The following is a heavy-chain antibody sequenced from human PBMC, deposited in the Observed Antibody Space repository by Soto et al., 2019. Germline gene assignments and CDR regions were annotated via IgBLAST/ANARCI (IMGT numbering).Heavy chain of an antibody. CDR2: ISGSGGGT. D-gene: IGHD4-4*01. CDR3: AKPHREGYSTAFFHH. J-gene: IGHJ4*02. V-gene: IGHV3-23*01. Sequence: EVQVLESGGGLVQPGGSLRLSCAASEFTFSTYAMSWVRQAPGKGLEWVSGISGSGGGTYYADSVKGRFTISRDNSKNTLYLQMNSLRAEDTAVYYCAKPHREGYSTAFFHHWGQGTLVTVSS. CDR1: EFTFSTYA.